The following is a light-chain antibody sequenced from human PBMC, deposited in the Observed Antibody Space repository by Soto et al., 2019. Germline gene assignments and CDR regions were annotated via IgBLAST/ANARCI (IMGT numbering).Light chain of an antibody. J-gene: IGKJ4*01. V-gene: IGKV3-20*01. CDR3: QQFASYPLT. CDR1: QSVSNNY. CDR2: GAS. Sequence: EIVLTQSPGTLSLSPGERATLSCRTSQSVSNNYLARYQQKPGQAPRLLIYGASSRATGIPDRFSGSGSGTDFTLSISRLEPEDFAVYYCQQFASYPLTFGGGTKVDNK.